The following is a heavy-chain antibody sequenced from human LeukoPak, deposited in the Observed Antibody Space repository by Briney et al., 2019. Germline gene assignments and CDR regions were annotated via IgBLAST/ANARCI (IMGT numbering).Heavy chain of an antibody. CDR3: AINYYDSSGPIY. Sequence: GGSLRLSCAASGFTFSSYAMSWVRQAPGKGLEWVSAISGSGGSTYYADSVKGRFTISRDNSKNTLYLRMSSLRAEDTAVYYCAINYYDSSGPIYWGQGTLVTVSS. CDR2: ISGSGGST. D-gene: IGHD3-22*01. CDR1: GFTFSSYA. V-gene: IGHV3-23*01. J-gene: IGHJ4*02.